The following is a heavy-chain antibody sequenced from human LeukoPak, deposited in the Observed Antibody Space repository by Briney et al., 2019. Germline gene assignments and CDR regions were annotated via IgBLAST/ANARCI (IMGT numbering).Heavy chain of an antibody. CDR3: ARSYCSVGSCYTIFDY. Sequence: GGSLRLSCAASGFTFSTYWMHCVRQAPGKGLVWVSRINSDGSSTSYADSVKGRFTISRDNAKNTLYLQMNSLRAEDTAVYHCARSYCSVGSCYTIFDYWGQGTLVTVSS. V-gene: IGHV3-74*01. J-gene: IGHJ4*02. CDR1: GFTFSTYW. CDR2: INSDGSST. D-gene: IGHD2-15*01.